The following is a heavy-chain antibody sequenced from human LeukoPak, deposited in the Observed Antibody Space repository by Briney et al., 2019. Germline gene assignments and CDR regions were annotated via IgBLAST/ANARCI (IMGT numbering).Heavy chain of an antibody. D-gene: IGHD6-19*01. CDR2: VNTDGRST. Sequence: PGGSLRLSCAASGFTFSSYWMHWVRQAPGNGLVWVSRVNTDGRSTSYADSVKGRFTISRDNAKNTLYLQMNSLRAEDTAVYYCAKLYGSGYSYFDSWGQGALVTVSS. CDR1: GFTFSSYW. CDR3: AKLYGSGYSYFDS. J-gene: IGHJ4*02. V-gene: IGHV3-74*01.